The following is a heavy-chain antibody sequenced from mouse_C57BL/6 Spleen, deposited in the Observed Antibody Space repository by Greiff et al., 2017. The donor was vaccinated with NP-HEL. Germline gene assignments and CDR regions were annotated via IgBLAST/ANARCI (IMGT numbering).Heavy chain of an antibody. CDR3: TITTVVATDYYAMDY. CDR1: GFNIKDDY. D-gene: IGHD1-1*01. Sequence: EVQLQESGAELVRPGASVKLSCTASGFNIKDDYMHWVKQRPEQGLEWIGWIDPENGDTEYASKFQGKATITADTSSNTAYLQLSSLTSEDTAVYYCTITTVVATDYYAMDYWGQGTSVTVSS. CDR2: IDPENGDT. V-gene: IGHV14-4*01. J-gene: IGHJ4*01.